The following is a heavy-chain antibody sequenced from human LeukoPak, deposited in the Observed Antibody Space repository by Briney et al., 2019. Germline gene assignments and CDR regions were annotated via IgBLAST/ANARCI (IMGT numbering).Heavy chain of an antibody. V-gene: IGHV3-23*01. CDR1: EFTFSSYA. J-gene: IGHJ4*02. CDR2: ISGSGDST. Sequence: PGGSLRLSCVASEFTFSSYAMNWVRQAPGKGLEWVSTISGSGDSTYYADSVKGRFTISRDNSKNTQYLQMNSLRAEDTAVYYCAKKRGYNYGDFDFWGQGTLVTVSS. CDR3: AKKRGYNYGDFDF. D-gene: IGHD5-18*01.